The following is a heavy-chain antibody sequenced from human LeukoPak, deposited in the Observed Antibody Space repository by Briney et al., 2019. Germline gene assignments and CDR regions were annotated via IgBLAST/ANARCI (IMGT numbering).Heavy chain of an antibody. CDR2: IYYSGST. J-gene: IGHJ4*02. D-gene: IGHD3-9*01. CDR1: GGSISSYY. CDR3: ARGTATGRNPLIDS. V-gene: IGHV4-59*01. Sequence: SETLSHACTVSGGSISSYYWSWIRQPPGKGLEWIGYIYYSGSTNYNPSLKSRVTISVDTSKNQFSLKLSSVTAADTAVYCCARGTATGRNPLIDSWGQGTLVTVSS.